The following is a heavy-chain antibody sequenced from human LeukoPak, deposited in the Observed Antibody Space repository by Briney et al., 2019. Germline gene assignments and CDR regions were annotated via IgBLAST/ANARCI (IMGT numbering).Heavy chain of an antibody. D-gene: IGHD3-22*01. J-gene: IGHJ4*02. CDR1: EFMFSDFW. Sequence: GGSLRLSCVASEFMFSDFWMHWVRQAPGKGLERVANIKQDGSEKYYVDSVKGRFTISRDNAKNSLYLQMNSLRAEDTAVYYCARMRYYYDSSGYYYWGQGTLVTVSS. V-gene: IGHV3-7*01. CDR2: IKQDGSEK. CDR3: ARMRYYYDSSGYYY.